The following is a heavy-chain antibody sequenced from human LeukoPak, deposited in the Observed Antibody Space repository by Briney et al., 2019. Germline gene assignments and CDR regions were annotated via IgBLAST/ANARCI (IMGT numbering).Heavy chain of an antibody. CDR2: ISGSGGST. CDR3: ARDGFAYGEGRLDY. CDR1: GFTFSSYA. J-gene: IGHJ4*02. D-gene: IGHD4-17*01. Sequence: GGSLRLSCAASGFTFSSYAMSWVRQAPGKGLEWVSAISGSGGSTYYADSVKGRFTISRDNSKNTLYLQMNSLRAEDTAVYYCARDGFAYGEGRLDYWGQGTLVTVSS. V-gene: IGHV3-23*01.